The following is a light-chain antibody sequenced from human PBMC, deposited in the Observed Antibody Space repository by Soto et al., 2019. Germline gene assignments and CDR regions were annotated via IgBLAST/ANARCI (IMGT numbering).Light chain of an antibody. CDR3: QQYGSSPWT. CDR2: GAS. Sequence: ERVLTQSPGTLSVSPGERATLSCRASQSVSSNLAWYQQIPGQAPRLLIYGASSRATGIPDRFSGSGSGTDFTLTISRLEPEDFAVYYCQQYGSSPWTFGQGTKVDI. V-gene: IGKV3-20*01. J-gene: IGKJ1*01. CDR1: QSVSSN.